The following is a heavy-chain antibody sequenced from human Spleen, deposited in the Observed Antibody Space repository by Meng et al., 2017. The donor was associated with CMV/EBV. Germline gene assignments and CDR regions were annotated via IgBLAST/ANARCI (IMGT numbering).Heavy chain of an antibody. Sequence: ESLKISCAASGFAFSNFAMSWVRQAPGKGLEWIGYISYSGSTNYSPSLRSRVSLSVDTSKNQFSLELSAVTAADTAIYYCARDRAALGYYYYAMDVWGQGTTVTVSS. CDR3: ARDRAALGYYYYAMDV. D-gene: IGHD2-15*01. CDR2: ISYSGST. J-gene: IGHJ6*02. V-gene: IGHV4-59*01. CDR1: GFAFSNFA.